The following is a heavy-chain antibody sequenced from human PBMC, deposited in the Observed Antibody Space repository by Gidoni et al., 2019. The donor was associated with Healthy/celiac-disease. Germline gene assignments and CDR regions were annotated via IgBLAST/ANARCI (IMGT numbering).Heavy chain of an antibody. D-gene: IGHD3-22*01. CDR2: ISWNSGSI. V-gene: IGHV3-9*01. CDR3: AKDIGAITMIAKGYFDY. CDR1: GFTFDDYA. Sequence: EVQLVESGGGLVQPGRSLRLSCAASGFTFDDYAMHWVRQAPGKGLEWVSGISWNSGSIGYADSVKGRFTISRDTAKNSLYLQMNSLRAEDTALYYCAKDIGAITMIAKGYFDYWGQGTLVTVSS. J-gene: IGHJ4*02.